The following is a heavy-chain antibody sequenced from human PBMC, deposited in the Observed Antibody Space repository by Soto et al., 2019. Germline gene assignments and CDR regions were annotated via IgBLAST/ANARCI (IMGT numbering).Heavy chain of an antibody. J-gene: IGHJ5*02. D-gene: IGHD1-26*01. V-gene: IGHV4-59*01. CDR2: IYYTGST. CDR3: ARYSGSPANWFDP. CDR1: GGSISNYY. Sequence: QVQLQESGPGLVKPSETLSLTCTVSGGSISNYYWSWIRQPPGKGLEWIGYIYYTGSTNYNPSLKSRVTISVDTSKHQFSLKVSSVTAADTAVYYCARYSGSPANWFDPWGQGTLVTVSS.